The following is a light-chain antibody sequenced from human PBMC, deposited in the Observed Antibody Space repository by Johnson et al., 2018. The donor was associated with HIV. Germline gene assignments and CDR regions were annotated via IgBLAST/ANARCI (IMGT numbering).Light chain of an antibody. J-gene: IGLJ1*01. CDR3: GTWVSSLSAGGYV. V-gene: IGLV1-51*01. CDR2: DNN. Sequence: QSVLTQPPSVSAAPGQKVTISCSGSSSNIGNNYVSWYQQLPGTAPKLLIYDNNKRPSGIPDRFSGSKSGTSATLGITGLQTGDEADYYCGTWVSSLSAGGYVFGTGTKVTVL. CDR1: SSNIGNNY.